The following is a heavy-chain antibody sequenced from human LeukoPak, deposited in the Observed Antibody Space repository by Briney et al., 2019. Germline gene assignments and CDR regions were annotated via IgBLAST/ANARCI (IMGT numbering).Heavy chain of an antibody. J-gene: IGHJ4*02. Sequence: GESLQISCKGSGSRFTSYWIDWGRQMPGKGLEWVGIIYPGDSDTRYSPSFQGQVTISADKSISTAYLQWSSLKASDTAMYYCARLAYCGGDCYSNFDYWGQGTLVTVSS. CDR2: IYPGDSDT. CDR3: ARLAYCGGDCYSNFDY. V-gene: IGHV5-51*01. CDR1: GSRFTSYW. D-gene: IGHD2-21*02.